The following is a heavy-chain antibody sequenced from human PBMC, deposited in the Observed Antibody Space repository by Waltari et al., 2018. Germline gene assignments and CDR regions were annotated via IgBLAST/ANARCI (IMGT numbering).Heavy chain of an antibody. CDR2: IYYSGST. D-gene: IGHD4-17*01. CDR3: ARGKTVTTWPLFDY. J-gene: IGHJ4*02. Sequence: QVQLQQWGAGLLKPSETLSLTCAVYGGSFSGYYWSWIRQPPGKGLEWIGSIYYSGSTYYNPTLKSRVTISVDTSKNQFSLKLSSVTAADTAVYYCARGKTVTTWPLFDYWGQGTLVTVSS. V-gene: IGHV4-34*01. CDR1: GGSFSGYY.